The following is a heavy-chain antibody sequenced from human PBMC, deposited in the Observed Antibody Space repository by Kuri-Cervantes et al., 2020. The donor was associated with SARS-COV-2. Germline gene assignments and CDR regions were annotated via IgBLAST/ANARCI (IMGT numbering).Heavy chain of an antibody. Sequence: SCTVSGGSISSYYWSWIRQPPGKGLEWIGYIYYSGSTNYNPSLKSRVAISVDTSKNQFSLKLSSVTAAHTAVYYCATGYSSRGGFDPWGQGTLVTVSS. CDR1: GGSISSYY. CDR3: ATGYSSRGGFDP. V-gene: IGHV4-59*01. J-gene: IGHJ5*02. CDR2: IYYSGST. D-gene: IGHD6-13*01.